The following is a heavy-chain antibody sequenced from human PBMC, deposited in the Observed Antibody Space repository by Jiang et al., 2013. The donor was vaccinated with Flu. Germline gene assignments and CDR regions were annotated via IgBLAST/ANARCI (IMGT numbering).Heavy chain of an antibody. CDR2: XFYMGAT. D-gene: IGHD3-10*01. J-gene: IGHJ6*02. CDR1: GGSIRSGGYY. V-gene: IGHV4-31*03. Sequence: PGLVKPSQTLSLTCSVSGGSIRSGGYYWSWIRQNPGKGLEWIGYXFYMGATSYNPSLQSRVTISLDTSKNQFSLTLSAVTAADTAVYYCAREESIMVRGVNGMDVWGQGTAVTVSS. CDR3: AREESIMVRGVNGMDV.